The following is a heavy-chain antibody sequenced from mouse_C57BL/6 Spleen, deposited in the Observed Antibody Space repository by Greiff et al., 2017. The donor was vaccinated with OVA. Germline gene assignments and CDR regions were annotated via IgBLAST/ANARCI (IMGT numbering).Heavy chain of an antibody. Sequence: QVQLQQPGAELVRPGSSVKLSCKASGYTFTSYWMHWVKQRPIQGLEWIGNIDPSDSETHYNQKFKDKATLTVDKSSSTAYMQLSSLTSEDSAVYYGARQFYYGSSYYFDYWGQGTTLTVSS. CDR2: IDPSDSET. CDR3: ARQFYYGSSYYFDY. D-gene: IGHD1-1*01. CDR1: GYTFTSYW. V-gene: IGHV1-52*01. J-gene: IGHJ2*01.